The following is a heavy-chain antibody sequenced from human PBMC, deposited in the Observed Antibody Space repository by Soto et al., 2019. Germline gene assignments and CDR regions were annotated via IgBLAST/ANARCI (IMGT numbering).Heavy chain of an antibody. CDR2: MNPNSGNT. CDR3: ARGESITIFGVVWHTSYGMDV. Sequence: QVQLVQSGAEVKKPGASVKVSCKASGYTFTSYDINWVRQATGQGLEWMGWMNPNSGNTGYAQKSQGRVTKTRNTSISTAYMELSSLRSEDTAVYYCARGESITIFGVVWHTSYGMDVWGQGTTVTVSS. CDR1: GYTFTSYD. J-gene: IGHJ6*02. D-gene: IGHD3-3*01. V-gene: IGHV1-8*01.